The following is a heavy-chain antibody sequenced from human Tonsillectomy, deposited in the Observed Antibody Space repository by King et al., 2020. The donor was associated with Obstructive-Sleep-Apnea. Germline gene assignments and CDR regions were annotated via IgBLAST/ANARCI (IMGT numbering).Heavy chain of an antibody. J-gene: IGHJ6*02. D-gene: IGHD3-10*01. CDR1: GGTFSSYA. CDR3: ARNPTMVRGVTWWLNYYSYGMDV. V-gene: IGHV1-69*01. Sequence: QLVQSGAEVKKPWSSVTVSCKASGGTFSSYAISCVRQAPGQGLEWMGGIIPIFGTANYAQKFQGRVTINADESKRTAHMELSSLSSEDTAVYYCARNPTMVRGVTWWLNYYSYGMDVWGQGTTVTVSS. CDR2: IIPIFGTA.